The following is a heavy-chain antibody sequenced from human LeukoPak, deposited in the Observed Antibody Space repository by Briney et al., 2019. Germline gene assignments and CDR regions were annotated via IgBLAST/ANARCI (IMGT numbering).Heavy chain of an antibody. V-gene: IGHV4-59*08. CDR2: IYYSGST. CDR3: ARVYGDYVDH. D-gene: IGHD4-17*01. CDR1: GSSISSYY. Sequence: PSETLSLTCTVSGSSISSYYWSWIWQPPGKGLEWIGYIYYSGSTNYNPSLKSRVTISVDTSKNQFSPKLSSVTAADTAMYYCARVYGDYVDHWGQGTLVTVSS. J-gene: IGHJ4*02.